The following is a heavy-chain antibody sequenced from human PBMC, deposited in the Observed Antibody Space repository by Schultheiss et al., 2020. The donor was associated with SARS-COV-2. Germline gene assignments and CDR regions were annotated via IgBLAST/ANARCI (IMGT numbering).Heavy chain of an antibody. Sequence: GSLRLSCAASGFTFSSYAMSWVRQAPGKGLEWIGSIYYSGSTYYNPSLKSRVTISVDTSKNQFSLKLSSVTAADTAVYYCARTSPRDGSGSLDYWGQGTLVTVSS. CDR1: GFTFSSYA. V-gene: IGHV4-39*01. CDR3: ARTSPRDGSGSLDY. D-gene: IGHD3-10*01. CDR2: IYYSGST. J-gene: IGHJ4*02.